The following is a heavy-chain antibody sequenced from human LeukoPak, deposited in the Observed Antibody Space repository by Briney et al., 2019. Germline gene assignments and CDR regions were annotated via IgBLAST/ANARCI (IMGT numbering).Heavy chain of an antibody. CDR1: GGSISSSSYY. J-gene: IGHJ4*02. Sequence: SETLSLTCTVSGGSISSSSYYWGWIRQPPGKGLEWIGSIYYSGSTYYNPSLKSRVTISVDTSKNQFSLKLSSVTAEDTAVYYCTTDGTWYGVLDYWGQGTLVTVSS. CDR3: TTDGTWYGVLDY. D-gene: IGHD3-10*01. CDR2: IYYSGST. V-gene: IGHV4-39*07.